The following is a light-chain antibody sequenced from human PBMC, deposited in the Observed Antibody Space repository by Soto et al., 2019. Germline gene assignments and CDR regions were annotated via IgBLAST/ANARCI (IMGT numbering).Light chain of an antibody. Sequence: AIQMTLSPSSVSASVGDRVTITCRASQGMRNELGWYQQKPGKAPKLLIYSASSLQSGVPSRFSGSGSGTDFILTISGLQPEDFATYFCLQDFTYPRTFGQGTKV. J-gene: IGKJ1*01. V-gene: IGKV1-6*01. CDR3: LQDFTYPRT. CDR1: QGMRNE. CDR2: SAS.